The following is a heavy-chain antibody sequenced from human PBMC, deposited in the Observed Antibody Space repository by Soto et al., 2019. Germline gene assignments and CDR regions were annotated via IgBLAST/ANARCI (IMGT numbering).Heavy chain of an antibody. V-gene: IGHV4-39*01. CDR2: IYYSGST. J-gene: IGHJ6*03. Sequence: SETLSLTCTVSGGSISSSSYYWGWLRQPPGKGLEWIGSIYYSGSTYYNPSLKSRVTISVDTSKNQFSLKLSSVTAADTAVYYCARQTPGAMVRGVIPYYYYYMDVWGKGTTVTVSS. CDR3: ARQTPGAMVRGVIPYYYYYMDV. D-gene: IGHD3-10*01. CDR1: GGSISSSSYY.